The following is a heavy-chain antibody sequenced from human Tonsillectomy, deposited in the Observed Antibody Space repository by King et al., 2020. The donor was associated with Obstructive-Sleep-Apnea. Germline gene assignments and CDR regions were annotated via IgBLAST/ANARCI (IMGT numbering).Heavy chain of an antibody. CDR1: GFTFSSYS. CDR3: SKPYGDGFYWYFDL. Sequence: VQLVESGGGLVQPGGSLRLSCAASGFTFSSYSMSWVRRAPGKGLEWVSAMSGSGGSTYYADSVKGRFTISRDNSKNTRYLQMNSLRAEDTAVYYGSKPYGDGFYWYFDLWGRGTLVTVSS. CDR2: MSGSGGST. J-gene: IGHJ2*01. V-gene: IGHV3-23*04. D-gene: IGHD4-17*01.